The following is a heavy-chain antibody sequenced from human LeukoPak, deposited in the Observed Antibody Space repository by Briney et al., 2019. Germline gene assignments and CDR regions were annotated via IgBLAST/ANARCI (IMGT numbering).Heavy chain of an antibody. CDR1: GFTFGDYA. V-gene: IGHV4-34*01. Sequence: PGGSLRLSCTASGFTFGDYAMSWIRQPPGKGLEWIGEINHSGSTNYNPSLKSRVTISVDTSKNQFSLKLSSVTAADTAMYYCARGSLGIDAFDFWGQGTVVTVSS. D-gene: IGHD3-10*01. J-gene: IGHJ3*01. CDR2: INHSGST. CDR3: ARGSLGIDAFDF.